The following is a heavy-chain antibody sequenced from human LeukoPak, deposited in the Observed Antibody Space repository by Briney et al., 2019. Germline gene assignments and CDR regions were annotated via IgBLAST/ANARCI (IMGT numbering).Heavy chain of an antibody. V-gene: IGHV4-39*07. D-gene: IGHD6-6*01. CDR1: GGSISSSSYY. CDR2: IYYSGST. CDR3: ASNIAARRAIDY. Sequence: SETLSLTCTVSGGSISSSSYYWGWIRRPPGKGLEWIGSIYYSGSTYYNPSLKSRVTISVDTSKNQFSLKLSSVTAADTAVYYCASNIAARRAIDYWGQGTLVTVSS. J-gene: IGHJ4*02.